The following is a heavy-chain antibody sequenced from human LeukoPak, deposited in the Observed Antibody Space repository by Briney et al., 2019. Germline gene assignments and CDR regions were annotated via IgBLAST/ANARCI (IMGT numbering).Heavy chain of an antibody. CDR2: MNPNSGNT. J-gene: IGHJ3*02. V-gene: IGHV1-8*01. CDR3: ARYSSSKDAFDI. CDR1: GYTFTSYD. Sequence: ASVKVSYKASGYTFTSYDINWVRQATGLGLEWMGWMNPNSGNTGYAQKFQGRVTMTRNTSISAAYMELSSLRSEDTAVYYCARYSSSKDAFDIWGQGTMDTVSS. D-gene: IGHD6-13*01.